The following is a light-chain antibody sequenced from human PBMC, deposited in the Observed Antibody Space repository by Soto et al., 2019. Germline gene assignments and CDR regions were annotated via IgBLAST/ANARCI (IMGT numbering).Light chain of an antibody. CDR1: SSDVGAYTF. J-gene: IGLJ1*01. CDR2: DVR. CDR3: SSYTSSSTHV. V-gene: IGLV2-14*03. Sequence: QSALTQPASVSGSPGQSITISCTGTSSDVGAYTFVSWYQQHPDKVPKLMIFDVRRRPSGVSDRFSGSKSGNTASLTICGLQPEDEADYYCSSYTSSSTHVCGSGTKLTVL.